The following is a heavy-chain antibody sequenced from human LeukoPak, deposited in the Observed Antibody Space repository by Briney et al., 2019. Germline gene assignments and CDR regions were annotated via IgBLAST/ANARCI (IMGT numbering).Heavy chain of an antibody. Sequence: PSETLSLTCTVSGGSISSYYWSWIRQPPGKGLEWIGYIYYSGSTNYNPSLKSRVTISVDTSKNQFSLKLSSVTAADTAVYYCARTSDYYGSGSYYNGYWFDPWGQGTLVTVSS. J-gene: IGHJ5*02. CDR1: GGSISSYY. CDR2: IYYSGST. CDR3: ARTSDYYGSGSYYNGYWFDP. D-gene: IGHD3-10*01. V-gene: IGHV4-59*08.